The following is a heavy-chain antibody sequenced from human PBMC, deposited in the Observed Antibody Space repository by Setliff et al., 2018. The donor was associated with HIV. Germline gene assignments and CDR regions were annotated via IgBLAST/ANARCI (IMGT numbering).Heavy chain of an antibody. J-gene: IGHJ4*02. CDR2: IYPRGST. CDR1: GGSISSGSYY. V-gene: IGHV4-61*02. D-gene: IGHD3-22*01. CDR3: ARDPVEGYYDSSGPDY. Sequence: PSETLSLTCTVSGGSISSGSYYWSWIRQPAGKGLEWIGRIYPRGSTNYNPSLKSRVTISVDTSKNQFSLKLSSVTAADTAVYYCARDPVEGYYDSSGPDYWGQGTLVTV.